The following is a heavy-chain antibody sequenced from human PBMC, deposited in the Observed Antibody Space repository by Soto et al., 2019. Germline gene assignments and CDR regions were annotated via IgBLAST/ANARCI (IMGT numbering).Heavy chain of an antibody. CDR3: ARISSVDTYGYVNGGLDV. Sequence: LSLTCSVSGCSIMSYYWSWIRQSPEKGLEWIGYFYHSGNSNYNPSLKSRVTISVDTSKNQLSLSLRSVTSADTAVYFCARISSVDTYGYVNGGLDVWGQGTTVTVSS. CDR2: FYHSGNS. J-gene: IGHJ6*02. CDR1: GCSIMSYY. D-gene: IGHD5-18*01. V-gene: IGHV4-59*01.